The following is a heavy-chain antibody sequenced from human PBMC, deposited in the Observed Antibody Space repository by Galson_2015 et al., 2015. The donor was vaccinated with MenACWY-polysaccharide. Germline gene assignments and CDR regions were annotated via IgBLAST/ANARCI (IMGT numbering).Heavy chain of an antibody. Sequence: SLRLSCAASGFTFSSYDMHWVRHATGKGLEWVSAIGTAGDTYYPGSVKGRFTISRENAKNSLYLQMYSLRAGDTAVYYCARDGPRPWSGYYFPHYYYYYGMDVWGQGTTVTVSS. CDR1: GFTFSSYD. CDR2: IGTAGDT. J-gene: IGHJ6*02. D-gene: IGHD3-3*01. V-gene: IGHV3-13*01. CDR3: ARDGPRPWSGYYFPHYYYYYGMDV.